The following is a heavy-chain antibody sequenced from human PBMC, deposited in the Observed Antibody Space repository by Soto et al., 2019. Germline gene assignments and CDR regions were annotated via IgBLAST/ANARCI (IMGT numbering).Heavy chain of an antibody. CDR3: ARGRGESH. Sequence: GGSPRLSCAASGFTFCSYWMTWFRQAPGKGLEWVANIKEDGSEKYYVDSVKGRLTISRDNAKDSLYLQMNSLRAEDTAVYYCARGRGESHWGQGTLVTVSS. J-gene: IGHJ4*01. CDR2: IKEDGSEK. D-gene: IGHD4-17*01. CDR1: GFTFCSYW. V-gene: IGHV3-7*01.